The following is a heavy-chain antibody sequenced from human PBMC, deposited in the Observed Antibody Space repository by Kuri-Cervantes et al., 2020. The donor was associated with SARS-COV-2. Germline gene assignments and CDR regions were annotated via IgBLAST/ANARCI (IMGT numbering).Heavy chain of an antibody. CDR1: GFTFSNYG. D-gene: IGHD7-27*01. Sequence: GESLKISCAASGFTFSNYGMHWVRQAPGKGLEWVAFIRYDGSNKYYADSVKGRFTISRDNSKNTLYLQMNSLRAEDTAVYYCAREKLGIGAFDIWGQGTLVTVSS. CDR3: AREKLGIGAFDI. V-gene: IGHV3-30*02. J-gene: IGHJ4*02. CDR2: IRYDGSNK.